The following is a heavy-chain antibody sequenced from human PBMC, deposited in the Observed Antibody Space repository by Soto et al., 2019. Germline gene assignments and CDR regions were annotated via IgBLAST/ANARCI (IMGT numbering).Heavy chain of an antibody. CDR1: GFTFDDYA. J-gene: IGHJ4*02. D-gene: IGHD3-3*01. V-gene: IGHV3-9*01. Sequence: GGSLRLSCAASGFTFDDYAMHWVRQAPGKGLEWVSGISWNSGSIGYADSVKGRFTISRDNAKNSLYLQMNSLRAEDTALYYCVKAQTRTYYDFWEWGQGTLVTVSS. CDR3: VKAQTRTYYDFWE. CDR2: ISWNSGSI.